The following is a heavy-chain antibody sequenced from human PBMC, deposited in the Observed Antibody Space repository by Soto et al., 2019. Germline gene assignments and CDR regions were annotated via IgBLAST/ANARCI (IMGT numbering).Heavy chain of an antibody. CDR1: GYSFTSYW. J-gene: IGHJ5*02. V-gene: IGHV5-10-1*01. D-gene: IGHD3-16*02. CDR2: IDPNDSYT. Sequence: GESLKISCEGSGYSFTSYWISWVRQVPGKGLEWMGRIDPNDSYTNYSAAFQGHVTFSADKSISTAFLQWCSLKASDTAMYFCARHAVITSGGIIVSNWFDPWGQGTPVTVSS. CDR3: ARHAVITSGGIIVSNWFDP.